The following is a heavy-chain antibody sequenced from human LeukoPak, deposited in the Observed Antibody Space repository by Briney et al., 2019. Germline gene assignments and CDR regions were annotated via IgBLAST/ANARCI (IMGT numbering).Heavy chain of an antibody. CDR3: ARGIIRGPPEY. CDR1: GFSVSNYG. D-gene: IGHD3-10*01. CDR2: LKRNGDST. V-gene: IGHV3-64*01. J-gene: IGHJ4*02. Sequence: GGSLRLSCVASGFSVSNYGMHWVRQAPGKGLESVSALKRNGDSTYYANSVKDRFVISRDNSKNTLYLQMGSLTPEDSGIYYCARGIIRGPPEYWGQGTLVTVSS.